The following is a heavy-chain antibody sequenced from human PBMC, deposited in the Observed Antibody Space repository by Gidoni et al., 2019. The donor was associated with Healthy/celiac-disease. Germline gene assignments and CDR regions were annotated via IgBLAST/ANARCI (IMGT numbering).Heavy chain of an antibody. CDR3: ARGFCSGGSCDYYYYYMDV. J-gene: IGHJ6*03. Sequence: QVQLQQWGAGLLKPSETLSLTCAVYGGSFSGYYWSWIRQPPGKGLEWIGEINHSGSTNYNPSLKSRVTISLDTSKNQFSLKLTSVTAADTAVYYCARGFCSGGSCDYYYYYMDVWGKGTTVTVSS. CDR2: INHSGST. CDR1: GGSFSGYY. V-gene: IGHV4-34*01. D-gene: IGHD2-15*01.